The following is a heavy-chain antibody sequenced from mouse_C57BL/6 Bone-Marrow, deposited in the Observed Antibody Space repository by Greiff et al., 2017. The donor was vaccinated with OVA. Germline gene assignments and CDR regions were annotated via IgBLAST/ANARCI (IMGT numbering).Heavy chain of an antibody. CDR1: GFTFTDYY. V-gene: IGHV7-3*01. D-gene: IGHD2-5*01. J-gene: IGHJ4*01. CDR3: ARSSYSNYFSYAMDY. Sequence: EVMLVESGGGLVQPGGSLSLSCAASGFTFTDYYMSWVRQPPGKALEWLGFIRNKANGYTTEYSASVKGRFTISRDNSQSILYLQMNALRAEDSATYYCARSSYSNYFSYAMDYWGQGTSVTVSS. CDR2: IRNKANGYTT.